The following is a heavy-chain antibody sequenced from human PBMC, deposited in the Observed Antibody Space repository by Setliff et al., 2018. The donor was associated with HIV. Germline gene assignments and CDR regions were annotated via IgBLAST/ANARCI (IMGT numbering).Heavy chain of an antibody. Sequence: LTCTFSGFSLTTSGMRVSWIRQPPGKALEWLARIDWDDDEFYNTSLKTRLTISKDTSKNQVVLTMTNMDPVDTATYYCARMRSDASGLFDYWGQGTLVTVSS. D-gene: IGHD5-12*01. CDR1: GFSLTTSGMR. J-gene: IGHJ4*02. V-gene: IGHV2-70*04. CDR3: ARMRSDASGLFDY. CDR2: IDWDDDE.